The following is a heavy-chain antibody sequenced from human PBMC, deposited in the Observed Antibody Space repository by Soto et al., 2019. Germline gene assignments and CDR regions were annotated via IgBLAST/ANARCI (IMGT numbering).Heavy chain of an antibody. J-gene: IGHJ6*02. D-gene: IGHD3-10*01. Sequence: GGSLRLSCAASGFTFSSYAMSWVRQAPGKGLEWVSAISGSGGSTYYADSVKGRFTISRDNSKNTLYLQMNSLRAEDTAVYYCAKGLFETRYGSGSYDPRVDGMDVWGQGTTVTVSS. V-gene: IGHV3-23*01. CDR3: AKGLFETRYGSGSYDPRVDGMDV. CDR1: GFTFSSYA. CDR2: ISGSGGST.